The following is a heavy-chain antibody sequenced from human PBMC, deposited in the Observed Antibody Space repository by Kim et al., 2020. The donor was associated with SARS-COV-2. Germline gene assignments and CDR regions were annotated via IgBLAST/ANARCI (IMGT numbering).Heavy chain of an antibody. V-gene: IGHV1-69*13. CDR1: GGTFSSYA. CDR2: IIPIFGTA. Sequence: SVKVSCKASGGTFSSYAISWVRQAPGQGLEWMGGIIPIFGTANYAQKFQGRVTITADESTSTAYMELSSLRSEDTAVYYCAREWDGSSWYGGDAFDIWGQGTMVTVSS. D-gene: IGHD6-13*01. CDR3: AREWDGSSWYGGDAFDI. J-gene: IGHJ3*02.